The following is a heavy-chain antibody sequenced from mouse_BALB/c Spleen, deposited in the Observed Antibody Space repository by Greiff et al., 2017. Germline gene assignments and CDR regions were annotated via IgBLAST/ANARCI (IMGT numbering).Heavy chain of an antibody. V-gene: IGHV1S137*01. CDR1: GYTFTDYA. CDR2: ISTYYGDA. CDR3: ATVVAPNYAMDY. D-gene: IGHD1-1*01. J-gene: IGHJ4*01. Sequence: QVQLQQSGAELVRPGVSVKTSCKGSGYTFTDYAMHWVKQSHAKSLEWIGVISTYYGDASYNQKFKGKATMTVDKSSSTAYMELARLTSEDSAIYYCATVVAPNYAMDYWGQGTSVTVSS.